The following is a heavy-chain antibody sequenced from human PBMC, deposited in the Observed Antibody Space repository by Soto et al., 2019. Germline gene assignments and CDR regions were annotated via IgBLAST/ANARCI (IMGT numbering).Heavy chain of an antibody. CDR3: ARVRTENYYGMDV. J-gene: IGHJ6*02. CDR1: GFSFSSYW. CDR2: IKQDETEK. Sequence: GGSLRLSCADSGFSFSSYWMSWVRQAPGKGLEWVANIKQDETEKYYVDSVKGRFAISRDNGKNTLYLQMNSLRAEDTAVYYCARVRTENYYGMDVWGQGTTVTVSS. V-gene: IGHV3-7*05.